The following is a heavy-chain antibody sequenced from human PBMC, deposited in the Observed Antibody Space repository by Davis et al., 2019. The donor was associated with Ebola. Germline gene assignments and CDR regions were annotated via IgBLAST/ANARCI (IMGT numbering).Heavy chain of an antibody. CDR1: GYSFTSYW. D-gene: IGHD6-6*01. J-gene: IGHJ4*02. CDR2: IDPSDSYT. V-gene: IGHV5-10-1*01. CDR3: ARHWPLRPVRPEHLDS. Sequence: GESLKISCKGSGYSFTSYWISWVRQMPGKGLEWMGRIDPSDSYTNYSPSFQGHVTISVDKSISTAYLQWNSLKASDSAMYNCARHWPLRPVRPEHLDSWGQGTLVTVSS.